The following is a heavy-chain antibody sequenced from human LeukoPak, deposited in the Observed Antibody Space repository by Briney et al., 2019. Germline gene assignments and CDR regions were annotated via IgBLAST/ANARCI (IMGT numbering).Heavy chain of an antibody. J-gene: IGHJ4*02. V-gene: IGHV3-30-3*02. Sequence: GRSLRLSCAASGFTLSSYAMHWVRQAPGKGLEGVGVISYDWSNKYYADAVKGRLTNSRDNSKNTLYLQMNSLSAEDTAVYYCAKYDFYDRSGYYGSFSDHWGQGTLVTVS. CDR3: AKYDFYDRSGYYGSFSDH. D-gene: IGHD3-22*01. CDR1: GFTLSSYA. CDR2: ISYDWSNK.